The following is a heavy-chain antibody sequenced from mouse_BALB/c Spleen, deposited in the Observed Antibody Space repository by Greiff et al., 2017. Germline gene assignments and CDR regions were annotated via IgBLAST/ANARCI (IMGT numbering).Heavy chain of an antibody. CDR2: ISSGGSYT. D-gene: IGHD2-14*01. J-gene: IGHJ2*01. Sequence: EVQVVESGGGLVKPGGSLKLSCAASGFTFSSYTMSWVRQTPEKRLEWVATISSGGSYTYYPDSVKGRFTISRDNAKNTLYLQMSSLKSEDTAMYYCTRESLGGNYLDYWGQGTTLTVSA. CDR1: GFTFSSYT. V-gene: IGHV5-6-4*01. CDR3: TRESLGGNYLDY.